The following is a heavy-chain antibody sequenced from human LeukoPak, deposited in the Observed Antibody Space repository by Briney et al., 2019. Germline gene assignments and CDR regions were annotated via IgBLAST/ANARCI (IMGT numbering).Heavy chain of an antibody. CDR1: GGSISSYY. V-gene: IGHV4-59*01. D-gene: IGHD3-3*01. Sequence: SETLSLTCTVSGGSISSYYWSWIRQPPGKGLEWIGYIYYSGSTSYNPSLKSRVTISVDTSKNQFSLKLSSVTAADTAVYYCARVESYYDFWSGLDPWGQGTLVTVSS. J-gene: IGHJ5*02. CDR2: IYYSGST. CDR3: ARVESYYDFWSGLDP.